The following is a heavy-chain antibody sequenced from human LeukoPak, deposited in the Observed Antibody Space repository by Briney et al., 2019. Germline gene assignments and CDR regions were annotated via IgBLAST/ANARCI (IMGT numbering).Heavy chain of an antibody. Sequence: GGSLRLSCAASGFTFRNYGIHWVRQAPGKGLEWVAFIQYDGSDKYYADSVKGRFTISRDNSKNTLYLQMTTLRAEDTAVYYCAKDRAPNYYDSSGYYDYWGQGTLVTVSS. V-gene: IGHV3-30*02. D-gene: IGHD3-22*01. CDR1: GFTFRNYG. CDR2: IQYDGSDK. CDR3: AKDRAPNYYDSSGYYDY. J-gene: IGHJ4*02.